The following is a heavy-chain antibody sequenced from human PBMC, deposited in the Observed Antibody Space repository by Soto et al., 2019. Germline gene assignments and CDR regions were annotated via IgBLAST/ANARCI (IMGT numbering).Heavy chain of an antibody. D-gene: IGHD4-17*01. CDR3: ATDAYGDYAFDN. J-gene: IGHJ4*02. CDR1: GDTLTELS. Sequence: ASVKVSCKVSGDTLTELSMHWVRQAPGEGLEWMGGFDPEDGETIDAQKFQGRVTLTEDTSTDTAYMELGSLRSEDTAVYYCATDAYGDYAFDNWGQGTLVTVSS. V-gene: IGHV1-24*01. CDR2: FDPEDGET.